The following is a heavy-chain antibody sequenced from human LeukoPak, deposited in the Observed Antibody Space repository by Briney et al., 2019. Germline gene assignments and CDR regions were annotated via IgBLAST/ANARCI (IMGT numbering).Heavy chain of an antibody. CDR3: ARGPLRSGYYRPNWFDP. J-gene: IGHJ5*02. Sequence: SETLSLTCAVYGGSFSGYYWSWIRQPPGKGLEWIGEINHSGSTNYNPSLKSRVTISVDTSKNQFSLKLSSVTAADTAVYYCARGPLRSGYYRPNWFDPWGQGTLVTVSS. CDR2: INHSGST. V-gene: IGHV4-34*01. CDR1: GGSFSGYY. D-gene: IGHD3-3*01.